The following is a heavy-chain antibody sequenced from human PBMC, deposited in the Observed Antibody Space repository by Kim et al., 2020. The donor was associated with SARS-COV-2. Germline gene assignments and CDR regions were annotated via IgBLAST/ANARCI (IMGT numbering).Heavy chain of an antibody. CDR2: ISAYNGNT. J-gene: IGHJ6*02. CDR1: GYTFTSYG. D-gene: IGHD3-10*01. CDR3: ARDRVLLWFGEQHKYYYYYYGMDV. Sequence: ASVKVSCKASGYTFTSYGISWVRQAPGQGLEWMGWISAYNGNTNCAQKLQGRVTMTTDTSTSTAYMELRSLRSDDTAVYYCARDRVLLWFGEQHKYYYYYYGMDVWGQGTTVTVSS. V-gene: IGHV1-18*01.